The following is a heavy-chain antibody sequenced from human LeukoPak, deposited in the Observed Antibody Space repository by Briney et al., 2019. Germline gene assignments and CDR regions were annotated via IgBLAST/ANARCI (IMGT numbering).Heavy chain of an antibody. Sequence: GGSLRLSCAAPGFTFSSYGMHWVRQAPGKGLEWVAFIRYDGSNKYYADSVKGRFTISRDNSKNTLYLQMNGLRAEDTAVYYCASRRYYDILTGTDYWGQGTLVTVSS. D-gene: IGHD3-9*01. V-gene: IGHV3-30*02. CDR2: IRYDGSNK. CDR3: ASRRYYDILTGTDY. J-gene: IGHJ4*02. CDR1: GFTFSSYG.